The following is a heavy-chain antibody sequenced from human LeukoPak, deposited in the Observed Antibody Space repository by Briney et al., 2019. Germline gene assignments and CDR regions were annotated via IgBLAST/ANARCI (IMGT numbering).Heavy chain of an antibody. D-gene: IGHD3-10*01. Sequence: SETLSLTCTVSGGSISSGGYYWSWIRQHPGKGLEWIGYIYYSGSTYYNPSLKSRVTISVDTSKNQFSLKLSSVTAADTAVYYCARGGMVRGVMAFDYWGQGTLVTVCS. CDR3: ARGGMVRGVMAFDY. J-gene: IGHJ4*02. V-gene: IGHV4-31*03. CDR1: GGSISSGGYY. CDR2: IYYSGST.